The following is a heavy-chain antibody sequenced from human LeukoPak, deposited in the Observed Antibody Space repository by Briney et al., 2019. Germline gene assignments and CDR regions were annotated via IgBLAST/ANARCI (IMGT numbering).Heavy chain of an antibody. V-gene: IGHV1-24*01. J-gene: IGHJ4*02. Sequence: ASVKVSCKVSGYSLLEVAMHWVRQAPGKGLERVGSFDPEDGEDGETHYAQKLQGRVTMTEDASTDTAYMELNSLRSGDTAVYYCAMTDRYAGRPFDYWGQGTLVTVSS. CDR2: FDPEDGEDGET. CDR3: AMTDRYAGRPFDY. D-gene: IGHD5-12*01. CDR1: GYSLLEVA.